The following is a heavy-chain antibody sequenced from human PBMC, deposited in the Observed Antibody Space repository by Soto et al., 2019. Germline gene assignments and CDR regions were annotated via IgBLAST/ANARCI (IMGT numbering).Heavy chain of an antibody. Sequence: SETLSLTCTVSGGSISSSRYYWGWIRQPPGKGLEWMGGIYYSGSTYYNPSLKSRVTISVDTSKNQFSLKLSSVTAADTAVYYCATRIAARLMYYYGMDVWGQGTTVTVSS. CDR3: ATRIAARLMYYYGMDV. CDR1: GGSISSSRYY. CDR2: IYYSGST. V-gene: IGHV4-39*01. J-gene: IGHJ6*02. D-gene: IGHD6-6*01.